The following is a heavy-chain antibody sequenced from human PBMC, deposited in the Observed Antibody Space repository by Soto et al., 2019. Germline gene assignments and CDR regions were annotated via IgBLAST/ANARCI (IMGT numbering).Heavy chain of an antibody. CDR1: GFTFDDYA. J-gene: IGHJ4*02. V-gene: IGHV3-9*01. CDR2: ISWNSGSI. D-gene: IGHD6-13*01. CDR3: AKDLAGLRLVRAKGAFDY. Sequence: LSCAASGFTFDDYAMHWVRQAPGKGLEWVSGISWNSGSIGYADSVKGRFTISRDNAKNSLYLQMNSLRAEDTALYYCAKDLAGLRLVRAKGAFDYWGQGTLVTVSS.